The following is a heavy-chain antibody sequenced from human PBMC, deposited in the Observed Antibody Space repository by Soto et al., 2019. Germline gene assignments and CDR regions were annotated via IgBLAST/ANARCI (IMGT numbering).Heavy chain of an antibody. D-gene: IGHD3-22*01. CDR3: ASLNYYDSSGYSPVPFDY. CDR1: GYSFTSYW. CDR2: IYPGDSDT. Sequence: GESLKISCKGSGYSFTSYWIGWVRQMPGNGLEWMGIIYPGDSDTRYSPSFQGQVTISADKSISTAYLQWSSLRASDTAMYYCASLNYYDSSGYSPVPFDYWGQGTLVTVSS. J-gene: IGHJ4*02. V-gene: IGHV5-51*01.